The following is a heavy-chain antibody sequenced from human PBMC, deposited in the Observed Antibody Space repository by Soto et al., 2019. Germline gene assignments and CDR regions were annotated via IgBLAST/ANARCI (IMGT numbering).Heavy chain of an antibody. J-gene: IGHJ4*02. CDR3: ARSSLGILRFLEWSFDY. CDR1: GFTFSSYG. CDR2: ISSSSSYI. Sequence: GGSLRLSCAASGFTFSSYGMHWVRQAPGKGLEWVSAISSSSSYIYYADSMKGRFTISRDNAKNSLFLQMNSLRLEDTAVYYCARSSLGILRFLEWSFDYWGQGTLVTVSS. D-gene: IGHD3-3*01. V-gene: IGHV3-21*01.